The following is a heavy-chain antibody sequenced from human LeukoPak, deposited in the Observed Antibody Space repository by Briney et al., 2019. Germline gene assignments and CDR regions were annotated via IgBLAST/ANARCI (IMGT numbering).Heavy chain of an antibody. CDR3: ARDHTNHDFWSGYYTWHWFDP. D-gene: IGHD3-3*01. J-gene: IGHJ5*02. CDR1: GGSISSYY. CDR2: IYYSGST. V-gene: IGHV4-59*01. Sequence: KFSETLSLTCTVSGGSISSYYWSWIRQPPGKGLEWIGYIYYSGSTNYNPSLKSRVTISVDTSKNQFSLKLSSVTAADTAVYYCARDHTNHDFWSGYYTWHWFDPWGQGTLVTVSS.